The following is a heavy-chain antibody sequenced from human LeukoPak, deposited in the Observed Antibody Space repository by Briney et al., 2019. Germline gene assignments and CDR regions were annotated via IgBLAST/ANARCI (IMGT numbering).Heavy chain of an antibody. D-gene: IGHD4-11*01. CDR1: GVSTCRSSDY. V-gene: IGHV4-39*07. J-gene: IGHJ5*02. CDR2: IYYSGRT. Sequence: GTLSLSPTVSGVSTCRSSDYSGSVRQPPGGGLGWIVRIYYSGRTSYNPSLKSRVTTSVETPKNHFSMKLSSVCPAGTPLYYCARGGYEYSDYRAWFDAWGQGTLVTVSS. CDR3: ARGGYEYSDYRAWFDA.